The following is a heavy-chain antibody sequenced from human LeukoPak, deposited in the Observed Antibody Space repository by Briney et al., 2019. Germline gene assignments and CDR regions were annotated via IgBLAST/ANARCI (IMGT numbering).Heavy chain of an antibody. D-gene: IGHD1-1*01. V-gene: IGHV3-21*01. J-gene: IGHJ4*02. CDR1: GFPLSPYN. Sequence: GGSLRLSCTVSGFPLSPYNMNWVRQAPGKGLEWVSSISSSGSFIYYADSVKGRFTISRDNAKNSLYLQMSSLRAEDTAVYYCARRPNDPYYFDYWGQGTLVTVSS. CDR2: ISSSGSFI. CDR3: ARRPNDPYYFDY.